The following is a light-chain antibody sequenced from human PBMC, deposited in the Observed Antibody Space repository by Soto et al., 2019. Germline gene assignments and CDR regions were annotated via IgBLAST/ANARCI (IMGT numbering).Light chain of an antibody. V-gene: IGKV1-5*01. Sequence: DIQMTQSPSRLSASVGDRVTITCRASQSIGSWLAWYQQKPGKDLKLLIYDASSLESGVPSRFSGSGSGTDFTLTISRLEPEDFAVYYCQQYGSSRWTFGQGTKVDIK. CDR1: QSIGSW. J-gene: IGKJ1*01. CDR2: DAS. CDR3: QQYGSSRWT.